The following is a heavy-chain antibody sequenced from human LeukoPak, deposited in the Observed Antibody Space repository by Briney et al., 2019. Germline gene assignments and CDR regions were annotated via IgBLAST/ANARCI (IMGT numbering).Heavy chain of an antibody. CDR2: IGGSGGST. Sequence: GGSLRLSCAASGSTFSNFGMSWVRQAPGKGLEWVSVIGGSGGSTYYADSVKGRFTISRDNSKNTLYLQMNSLRAEDTAVYYCAKGYYVDYCGQGTLVTVSS. CDR1: GSTFSNFG. CDR3: AKGYYVDY. J-gene: IGHJ4*02. V-gene: IGHV3-23*01.